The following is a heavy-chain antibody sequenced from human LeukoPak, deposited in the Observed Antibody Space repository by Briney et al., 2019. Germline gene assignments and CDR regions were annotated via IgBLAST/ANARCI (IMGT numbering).Heavy chain of an antibody. J-gene: IGHJ4*02. CDR3: ARGGESRAILHH. CDR1: GFTFRNDW. D-gene: IGHD3-16*01. CDR2: IKADGGEI. Sequence: GGSLRLSCVASGFTFRNDWMNRVRQAPGKGLEWVANIKADGGEIDLVDSVKGRFTISRDNAKNSLYLQMNSLRVEDTALYYCARGGESRAILHHWGQGALVTVSS. V-gene: IGHV3-7*04.